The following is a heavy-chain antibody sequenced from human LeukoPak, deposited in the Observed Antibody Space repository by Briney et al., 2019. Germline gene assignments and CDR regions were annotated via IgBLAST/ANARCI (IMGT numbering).Heavy chain of an antibody. Sequence: PGGSLRLSCAASGFTFSSYWMHWVRQAPGKGLVWFSRINSDGSSTSYADSVKGRFTISRDNAKNTLYLQMNSLRAEDTAVYYCAREITMVRGVIPKNYGMDVWGKGTTVTVSS. V-gene: IGHV3-74*01. CDR1: GFTFSSYW. D-gene: IGHD3-10*01. CDR2: INSDGSST. CDR3: AREITMVRGVIPKNYGMDV. J-gene: IGHJ6*04.